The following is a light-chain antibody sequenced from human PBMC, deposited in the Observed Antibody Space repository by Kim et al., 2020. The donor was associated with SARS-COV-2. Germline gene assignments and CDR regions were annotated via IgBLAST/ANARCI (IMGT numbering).Light chain of an antibody. V-gene: IGKV1-39*01. CDR1: QSISSY. CDR3: QQSYSTLIT. Sequence: ASVGDRVTITCRASQSISSYLNLYQQKPGKAPKLLIYAASSLQSGVPSRFSGSGSGTDFTLTISSLQPEYFATYYWQQSYSTLITFGQGTRLEIK. CDR2: AAS. J-gene: IGKJ5*01.